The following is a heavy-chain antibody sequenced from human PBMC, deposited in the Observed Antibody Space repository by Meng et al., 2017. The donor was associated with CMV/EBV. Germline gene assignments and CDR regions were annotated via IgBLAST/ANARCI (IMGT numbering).Heavy chain of an antibody. J-gene: IGHJ4*02. CDR3: VRETDCSGGSCFATACDY. CDR2: INPNSGGT. D-gene: IGHD2-15*01. Sequence: ASVKVSCKASGYTFTGYYMHWVRQAPGQGLEWMGWINPNSGGTNYAQKFQGRVTMTRDTSISTAYMELSRLRSDDTAVYYCVRETDCSGGSCFATACDYWGQGTLVTVSS. V-gene: IGHV1-2*02. CDR1: GYTFTGYY.